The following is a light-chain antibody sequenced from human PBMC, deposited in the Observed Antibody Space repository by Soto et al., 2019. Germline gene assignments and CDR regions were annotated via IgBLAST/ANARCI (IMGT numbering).Light chain of an antibody. CDR2: GTS. V-gene: IGKV3-15*01. CDR1: QSVSSN. Sequence: EIVMTQSPATLSVSPGERATLSCRASQSVSSNLAWYQQKPGQAPRLLSYGTSTRATGIPDRFSRRGSGTESNLTISGLQSEDCAVYYCQQDNNWPAVTFGGGTKVEIK. CDR3: QQDNNWPAVT. J-gene: IGKJ4*01.